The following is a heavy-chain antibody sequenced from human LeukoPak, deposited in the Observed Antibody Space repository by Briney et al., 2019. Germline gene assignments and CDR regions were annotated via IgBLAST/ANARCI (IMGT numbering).Heavy chain of an antibody. D-gene: IGHD3-10*01. J-gene: IGHJ4*02. CDR1: GYTFTSYG. Sequence: ASVKASCKASGYTFTSYGINWVRQAPGQGLEWMGWISAYNGNTNYAQKLQGRVTMTTDTSTSTAYMELRSLRSDDTAVYYCAREGDYYGSGSYPPPDYWGQGTLVTVSS. CDR3: AREGDYYGSGSYPPPDY. CDR2: ISAYNGNT. V-gene: IGHV1-18*01.